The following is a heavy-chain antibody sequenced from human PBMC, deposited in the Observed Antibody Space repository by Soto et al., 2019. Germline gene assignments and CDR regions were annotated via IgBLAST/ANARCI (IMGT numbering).Heavy chain of an antibody. Sequence: ASVKVSCKASGYTFTSYDINWVRQATGQGLEWMGWMNPNSGNTGYAQKFQGRVTVTRNTSISTAYMELSSLRSEDTAVYYCARRRGSSGYYYFYYYYGMDVWGQGTTVTVSS. D-gene: IGHD3-22*01. J-gene: IGHJ6*02. CDR2: MNPNSGNT. CDR1: GYTFTSYD. V-gene: IGHV1-8*01. CDR3: ARRRGSSGYYYFYYYYGMDV.